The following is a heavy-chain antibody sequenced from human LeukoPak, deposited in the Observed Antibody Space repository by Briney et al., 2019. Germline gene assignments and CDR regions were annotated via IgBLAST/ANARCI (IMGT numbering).Heavy chain of an antibody. CDR3: KSGGAAPGSFDN. D-gene: IGHD6-13*01. J-gene: IGHJ4*02. V-gene: IGHV3-7*01. Sequence: GGSLRLSCAASGFTFSDYWMSWMRQAPGKGLEWVANIKCDGDEEYYVDSVKGRFTISRDNAKSSLYLQLNSLRVEDTAVYYCKSGGAAPGSFDNWGQGTLVTVSP. CDR1: GFTFSDYW. CDR2: IKCDGDEE.